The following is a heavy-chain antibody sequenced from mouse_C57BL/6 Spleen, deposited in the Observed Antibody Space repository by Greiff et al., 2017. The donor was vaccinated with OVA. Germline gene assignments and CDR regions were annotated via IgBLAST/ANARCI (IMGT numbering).Heavy chain of an antibody. J-gene: IGHJ2*01. V-gene: IGHV1-64*01. D-gene: IGHD4-1*02. CDR2: IHPNSGST. Sequence: QVQLKQPGAELVKPGASVKLSCKASGYTFTSYWMHWVKQRPGQGLEWIGMIHPNSGSTNYNEKFKSKATLTVDKSSSTAYMQLSSLTSEDSAVYYCAREATGPFDYWGQGTTLTVSS. CDR1: GYTFTSYW. CDR3: AREATGPFDY.